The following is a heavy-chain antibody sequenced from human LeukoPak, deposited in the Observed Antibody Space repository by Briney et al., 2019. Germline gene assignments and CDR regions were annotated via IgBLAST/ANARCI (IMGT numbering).Heavy chain of an antibody. CDR2: IYYSGST. CDR3: ARGSSGWVPRGYRFDP. V-gene: IGHV4-39*07. Sequence: PSETLSLTCTVSGGSISSSSYYWGWIRQPPGKGLEWIGSIYYSGSTYYNPSLKSRVTISVDTSKNRFSLKLSSVTAADTAVYYCARGSSGWVPRGYRFDPWGQGTLVTVSS. J-gene: IGHJ5*02. D-gene: IGHD6-19*01. CDR1: GGSISSSSYY.